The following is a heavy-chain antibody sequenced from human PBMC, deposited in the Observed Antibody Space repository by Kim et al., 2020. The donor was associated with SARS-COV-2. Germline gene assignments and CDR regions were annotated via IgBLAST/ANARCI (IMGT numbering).Heavy chain of an antibody. CDR1: GYTFTTYY. Sequence: ASVKVSCKASGYTFTTYYIHWIRQAPGQGLEWMGLINPSGGSTTYAQKFQGRVTMTRDTSTSTVYLELGSLTSEDTAVFYCARVGSGSSPLDYWGQGTLVTVSS. D-gene: IGHD3-10*01. CDR3: ARVGSGSSPLDY. V-gene: IGHV1-46*01. J-gene: IGHJ4*02. CDR2: INPSGGST.